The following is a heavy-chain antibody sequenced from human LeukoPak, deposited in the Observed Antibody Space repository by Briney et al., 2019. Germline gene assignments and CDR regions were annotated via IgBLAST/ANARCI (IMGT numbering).Heavy chain of an antibody. CDR1: GYSFTSNY. CDR3: ARRMADGGTNH. V-gene: IGHV1-46*01. D-gene: IGHD2-15*01. J-gene: IGHJ4*02. Sequence: ASVKVSCKASGYSFTSNYIHWVRQAPGQGLEWMGMIYPRDGSTSYAQKFQGRVTVTRDTSTSTVHMELSGLRSDDTAMYYCARRMADGGTNHWGQGTLVTVSS. CDR2: IYPRDGST.